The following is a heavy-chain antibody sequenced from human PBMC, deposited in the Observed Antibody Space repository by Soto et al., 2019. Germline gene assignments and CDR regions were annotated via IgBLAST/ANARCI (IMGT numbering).Heavy chain of an antibody. Sequence: KPSETLSLTCTVSGGSVSSGSYYWSWIRQPPGKGLEWIGYIYYSGSTNYNPSLKSRVTISVDTSKNQFSLKLSSVTAADTAVYYCARKYCSSTSCQFYFDYWGQGTLVTVYS. CDR2: IYYSGST. J-gene: IGHJ4*02. D-gene: IGHD2-2*01. V-gene: IGHV4-61*01. CDR1: GGSVSSGSYY. CDR3: ARKYCSSTSCQFYFDY.